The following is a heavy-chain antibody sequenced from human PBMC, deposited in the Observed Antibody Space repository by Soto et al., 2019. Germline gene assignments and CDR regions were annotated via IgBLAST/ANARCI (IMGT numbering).Heavy chain of an antibody. CDR2: INHSGST. CDR3: ARRYYDFWSGYYDYWYFDL. J-gene: IGHJ2*01. D-gene: IGHD3-3*01. CDR1: GGSFSGYY. Sequence: SETLSLTCAVYGGSFSGYYWNWIRQPPGKGLEWTGEINHSGSTNYNPSLKSRVTISVDTSKNQFSLKLSSVTAADTAVYYCARRYYDFWSGYYDYWYFDLWGRGTLVTVSS. V-gene: IGHV4-34*01.